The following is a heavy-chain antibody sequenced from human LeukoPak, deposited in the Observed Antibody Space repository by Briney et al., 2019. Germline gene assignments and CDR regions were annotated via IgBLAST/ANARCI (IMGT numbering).Heavy chain of an antibody. V-gene: IGHV3-23*01. CDR2: ISENGGRT. J-gene: IGHJ4*02. Sequence: PGGSLRLSCAASGFTFRGYAMSWVRQAPGKGLEWISVISENGGRTYYADSVKGRFTISTDNSKNTLYLQMNSLRAEDTAVYYCAKDLSLRSSDWYPGFDHWGQGTLVTVSS. CDR1: GFTFRGYA. D-gene: IGHD6-19*01. CDR3: AKDLSLRSSDWYPGFDH.